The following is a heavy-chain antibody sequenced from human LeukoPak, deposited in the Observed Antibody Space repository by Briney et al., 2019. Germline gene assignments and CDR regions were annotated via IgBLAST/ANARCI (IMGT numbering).Heavy chain of an antibody. CDR1: GFTFSSYA. D-gene: IGHD6-13*01. CDR2: ISYDGSNK. V-gene: IGHV3-30*04. J-gene: IGHJ4*02. Sequence: PGGSLRLSCAASGFTFSSYAMSWVRQAPGKGLEWVAVISYDGSNKNYADSVKGRFTISRDNSKNRLYLQMNSLRAEDTAVYYCARDWVAAGCFDCWGQGTLVTVSS. CDR3: ARDWVAAGCFDC.